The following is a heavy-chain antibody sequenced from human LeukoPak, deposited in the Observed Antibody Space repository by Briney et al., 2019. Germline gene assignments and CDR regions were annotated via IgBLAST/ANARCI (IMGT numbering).Heavy chain of an antibody. CDR3: ASTPGRGYPLTAFDI. CDR2: INWNGGST. V-gene: IGHV3-20*04. Sequence: GGSLRLSCAASGFTFDDYGMSWVRQAPGKGLEWVSGINWNGGSTGYADSVKGRFTISRDNAKNSLYLQMNSLRAEDTALYYCASTPGRGYPLTAFDIWGQGTMVTVSS. D-gene: IGHD3-22*01. CDR1: GFTFDDYG. J-gene: IGHJ3*02.